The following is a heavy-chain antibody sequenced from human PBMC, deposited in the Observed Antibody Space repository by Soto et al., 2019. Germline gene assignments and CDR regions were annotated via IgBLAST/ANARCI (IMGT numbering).Heavy chain of an antibody. D-gene: IGHD2-2*01. CDR1: GYTFTNYS. CDR3: ARAGNCTSTTCFSGWLDP. CDR2: INTDNGKT. Sequence: ASVKVSCKASGYTFTNYSMHWVRQAPGQRLESMGWINTDNGKTRDSQRFQDRVTLTTDTSANTAYMELRGLTHEDTAVYYCARAGNCTSTTCFSGWLDPWGQGTRVTV. V-gene: IGHV1-3*04. J-gene: IGHJ5*02.